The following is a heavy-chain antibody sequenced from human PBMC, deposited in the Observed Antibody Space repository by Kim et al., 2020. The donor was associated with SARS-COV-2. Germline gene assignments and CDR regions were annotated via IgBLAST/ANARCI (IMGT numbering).Heavy chain of an antibody. CDR1: GYTFISYG. CDR2: ISPYNGGT. Sequence: ASVKVSCKASGYTFISYGISWVRQAPGQGLEWVGWISPYNGGTNYAQKFQGSVTMTTDTSTRTAYMELRSLRHDDTAVHYCARDDPSTTVTTGGIDYWGQGTLVTVSS. V-gene: IGHV1-18*04. J-gene: IGHJ4*02. CDR3: ARDDPSTTVTTGGIDY. D-gene: IGHD4-17*01.